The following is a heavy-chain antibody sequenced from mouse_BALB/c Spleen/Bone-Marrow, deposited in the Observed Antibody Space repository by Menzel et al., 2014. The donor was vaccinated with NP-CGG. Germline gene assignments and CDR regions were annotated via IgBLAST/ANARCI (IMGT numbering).Heavy chain of an antibody. CDR3: TIRYYAMDY. V-gene: IGHV1-4*01. J-gene: IGHJ4*01. Sequence: QVQLQQSGAELARPGVSVKMSCQASGYTFTRYTMHWEKQRPGQGLEWIGYINPSSAYTNYNQKFKDKATLTADKSSSTAYMQLSSLTSEDSTVYYFTIRYYAMDYWGQGTSVTVSS. D-gene: IGHD1-1*01. CDR1: GYTFTRYT. CDR2: INPSSAYT.